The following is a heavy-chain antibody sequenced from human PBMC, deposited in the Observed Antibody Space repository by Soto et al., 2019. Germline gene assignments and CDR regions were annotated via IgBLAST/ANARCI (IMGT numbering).Heavy chain of an antibody. J-gene: IGHJ4*02. Sequence: SETLSLTCTVSGGSISSYYWSWIRQPPGKGLEWIGYIYYSGSTNYNPSLKSRVTISVDTSKDQFSLKLSSVTAADTAVYYCARNYGPGFTFDYWAQGTLVPVSS. V-gene: IGHV4-59*08. CDR2: IYYSGST. CDR3: ARNYGPGFTFDY. CDR1: GGSISSYY. D-gene: IGHD3-10*01.